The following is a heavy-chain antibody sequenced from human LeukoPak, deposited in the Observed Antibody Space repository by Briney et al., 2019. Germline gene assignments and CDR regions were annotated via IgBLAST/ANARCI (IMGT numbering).Heavy chain of an antibody. Sequence: GGSLRLSCTASGFTFGDYAMSWVRQAPGKGLEWVGFIRSKAYGGTTEYAASVKGRFTISRDDSKSIAYLQMNSLKTEDTAVYYCASAMWGSQCTCPDYWGQGTLVTVSS. D-gene: IGHD3-16*01. CDR1: GFTFGDYA. V-gene: IGHV3-49*04. J-gene: IGHJ4*02. CDR2: IRSKAYGGTT. CDR3: ASAMWGSQCTCPDY.